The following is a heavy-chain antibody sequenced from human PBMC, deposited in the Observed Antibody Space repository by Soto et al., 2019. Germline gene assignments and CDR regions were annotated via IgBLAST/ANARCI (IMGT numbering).Heavy chain of an antibody. CDR1: GYFFTSYA. Sequence: QIHLVQSGGEVKKTGASVRVSCKASGYFFTSYAIGWVRQAPGQGREWMGWISANDGETYYAPKLQDRLTMTTDTSTSTAYMELRSRRSDDTAVYYFARDGMATVDHYFYGMDVWGQGTTVIVSS. J-gene: IGHJ6*02. CDR2: ISANDGET. V-gene: IGHV1-18*01. CDR3: ARDGMATVDHYFYGMDV. D-gene: IGHD4-4*01.